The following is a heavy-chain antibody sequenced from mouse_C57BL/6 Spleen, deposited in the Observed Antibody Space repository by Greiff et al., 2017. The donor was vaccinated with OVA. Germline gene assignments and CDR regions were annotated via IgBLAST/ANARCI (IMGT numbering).Heavy chain of an antibody. CDR1: GFTFSDYG. D-gene: IGHD2-5*01. V-gene: IGHV5-17*01. J-gene: IGHJ2*01. CDR2: ISSGSSTT. Sequence: EVKLMESGGGLVKPGGSLKLSCAASGFTFSDYGMHWVRQAPEKGLEWVAYISSGSSTTYYADTVKGRFTISRDNAKNTLYLQMTRLRSEDTAMYYSARPPRYSNYYLDYWGQGTTLTVSS. CDR3: ARPPRYSNYYLDY.